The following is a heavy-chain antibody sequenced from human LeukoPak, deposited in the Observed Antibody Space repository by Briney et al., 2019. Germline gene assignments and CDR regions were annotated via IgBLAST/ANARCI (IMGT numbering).Heavy chain of an antibody. CDR2: IKHDGSEK. J-gene: IGHJ4*02. CDR3: ATDRGWRTSGYYLYYFEY. V-gene: IGHV3-7*01. D-gene: IGHD3-3*01. CDR1: GFTFSSHA. Sequence: GGSLRLSCSVSGFTFSSHAMHWVRQAPGKGLEWVASIKHDGSEKYYVDSVRGRFTISRDNTMNSLYLQMSSLRAEDTAVYYCATDRGWRTSGYYLYYFEYWGQGTLVTYSS.